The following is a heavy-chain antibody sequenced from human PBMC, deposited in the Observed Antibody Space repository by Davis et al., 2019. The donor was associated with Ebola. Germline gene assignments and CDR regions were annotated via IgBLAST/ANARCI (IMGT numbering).Heavy chain of an antibody. J-gene: IGHJ6*04. CDR3: ARDGTANYGMDV. CDR2: ISYDGSNK. CDR1: GFTFSSYG. V-gene: IGHV3-30*03. D-gene: IGHD5-18*01. Sequence: GESLKISCAASGFTFSSYGMHWVRQAPGKGLEWVAVISYDGSNKYYADSVKGRFTISRDNSKNTLYLQMNSLRAEDTAVYYCARDGTANYGMDVWGKGTTVTVSS.